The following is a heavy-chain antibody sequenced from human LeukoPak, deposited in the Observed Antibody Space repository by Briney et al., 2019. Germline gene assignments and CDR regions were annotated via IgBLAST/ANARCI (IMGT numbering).Heavy chain of an antibody. CDR1: GFTFSDSG. V-gene: IGHV3-23*01. Sequence: GGSLRLSCAASGFTFSDSGMHWVRQAPGKGLEWVSGISANSGTPTYGDSVKGRFAVSRDNSKNTLFLQMSILRAEQTSVYYCAKDESVYSDNGVDYWGEGALVTVSS. J-gene: IGHJ4*02. CDR2: ISANSGTP. CDR3: AKDESVYSDNGVDY. D-gene: IGHD4-17*01.